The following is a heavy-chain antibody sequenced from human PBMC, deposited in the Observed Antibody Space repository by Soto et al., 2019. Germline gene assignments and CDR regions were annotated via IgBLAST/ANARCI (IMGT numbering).Heavy chain of an antibody. CDR1: GLSLSTSGVG. CDR2: IYWDDDK. CDR3: AHRKPGYYFDF. Sequence: QITLKESGPTLVKPTQTLTLTCTLSGLSLSTSGVGVGWIRQPPGKALEWLALIYWDDDKRYSPSLKSRLTITKDTSKNQVVLTMTTMAPVDTATYYCAHRKPGYYFDFWGQGALVTVSS. V-gene: IGHV2-5*02. J-gene: IGHJ4*02. D-gene: IGHD7-27*01.